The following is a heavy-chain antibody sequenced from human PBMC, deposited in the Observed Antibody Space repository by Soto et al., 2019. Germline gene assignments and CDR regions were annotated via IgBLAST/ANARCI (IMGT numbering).Heavy chain of an antibody. Sequence: PSETLSLTCAVYGGSFSGYYWSWIRQPPGKGLEWIGEINHSGSTNYNPSLKSRVTISVDTSKNQFSLKLSSMTAADTAVYYCARRAYYFGSGSYYKSGQNWFHPRRHGNL. J-gene: IGHJ5*02. V-gene: IGHV4-34*01. CDR2: INHSGST. CDR1: GGSFSGYY. D-gene: IGHD3-10*01. CDR3: ARRAYYFGSGSYYKSGQNWFHP.